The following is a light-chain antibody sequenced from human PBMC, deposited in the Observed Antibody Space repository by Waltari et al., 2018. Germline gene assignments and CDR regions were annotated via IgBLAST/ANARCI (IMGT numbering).Light chain of an antibody. V-gene: IGKV1-5*03. Sequence: DIQMTQSPPTLSASVGDRVNLTGRASLNIFGRLAWYQQKPGKPPKILIYEKSNLESGVPSTCRGSGSGTDFTLVIDSLQLDDFATYYCQNYHIRKAFGQGTNVEIK. CDR1: LNIFGR. CDR2: EKS. J-gene: IGKJ2*01. CDR3: QNYHIRKA.